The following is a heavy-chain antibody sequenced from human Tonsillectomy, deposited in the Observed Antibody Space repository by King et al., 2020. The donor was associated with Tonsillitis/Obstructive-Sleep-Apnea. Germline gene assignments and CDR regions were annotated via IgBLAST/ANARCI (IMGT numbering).Heavy chain of an antibody. Sequence: TLKESGPVLVKPPETLTLTCTVSGFSLSNARMGVSWIRQPPGKALEWLAHIFSNDEKSYSTSLKSRLTISKDTSKSQVVLTMTNMDPVDTATYYCARIRAGGYAMDYFDYWGQGTLVTVSS. J-gene: IGHJ4*02. CDR2: IFSNDEK. CDR3: ARIRAGGYAMDYFDY. D-gene: IGHD5-12*01. V-gene: IGHV2-26*01. CDR1: GFSLSNARMG.